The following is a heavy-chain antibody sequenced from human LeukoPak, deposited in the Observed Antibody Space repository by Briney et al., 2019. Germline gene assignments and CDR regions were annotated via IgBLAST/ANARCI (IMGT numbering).Heavy chain of an antibody. Sequence: SQTLSLTCTVSGGSISSGDYYWNWIRQSPGKGLEWIGYIYYSGSTYYNPSLKSRVTISVDTSKNQFSLNLSSVTAADTAVYYCARHGEDYSSGWYFLAFDIWGQGTMVTVSS. D-gene: IGHD6-19*01. CDR3: ARHGEDYSSGWYFLAFDI. CDR1: GGSISSGDYY. J-gene: IGHJ3*02. V-gene: IGHV4-30-4*08. CDR2: IYYSGST.